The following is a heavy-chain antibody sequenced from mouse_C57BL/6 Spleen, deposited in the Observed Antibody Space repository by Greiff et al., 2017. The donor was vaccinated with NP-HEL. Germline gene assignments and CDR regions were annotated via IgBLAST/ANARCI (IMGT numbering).Heavy chain of an antibody. CDR1: GYTFTSYW. V-gene: IGHV1-50*01. J-gene: IGHJ1*03. CDR2: IDPSDSYT. CDR3: ARGGVHWYFDV. Sequence: QVQLQQSGAELVKPGASVKLSCKASGYTFTSYWMQWVKQRPGQGLEWIGEIDPSDSYTNYNQQFKGKATLTVDTSSSTAYMQLSSLTSEDSAVYYCARGGVHWYFDVWGTGTTVTVSS.